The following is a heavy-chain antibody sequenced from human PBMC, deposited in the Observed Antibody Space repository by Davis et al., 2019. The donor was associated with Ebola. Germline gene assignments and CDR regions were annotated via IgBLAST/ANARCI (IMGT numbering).Heavy chain of an antibody. V-gene: IGHV3-30*03. J-gene: IGHJ6*02. CDR1: GFTFSSYG. CDR2: ISYDGSNK. Sequence: GGSLRLSCAASGFTFSSYGMHWARQAPGKGLEWVAVISYDGSNKYYADSVKGRFTISRDNSKNTLYLQMNSLRAEDTAVYYCARDPHGYYYYGMDVWGQGTTVTVSS. CDR3: ARDPHGYYYYGMDV.